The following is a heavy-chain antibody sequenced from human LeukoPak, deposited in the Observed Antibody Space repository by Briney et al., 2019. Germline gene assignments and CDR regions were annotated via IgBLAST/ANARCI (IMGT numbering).Heavy chain of an antibody. D-gene: IGHD1-26*01. CDR2: INAGNGNT. Sequence: ASVKVSCKASGYTFTSYAMHWVRQAPGQRLEWMEWINAGNGNTKYSQKFQGRVTITRDTSASTAYMELSSLRSEDTAVYYCARDDSGSYYYYGMDVWGQGTTVTVSS. CDR1: GYTFTSYA. V-gene: IGHV1-3*01. CDR3: ARDDSGSYYYYGMDV. J-gene: IGHJ6*02.